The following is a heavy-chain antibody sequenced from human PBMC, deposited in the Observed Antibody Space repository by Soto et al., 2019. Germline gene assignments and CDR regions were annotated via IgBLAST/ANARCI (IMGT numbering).Heavy chain of an antibody. CDR2: INYSGST. CDR3: VRDGTKTLRDWFDP. J-gene: IGHJ5*02. Sequence: PSETLSLTCAVSGYSISSGYYWNWIRQPPGKGLEWIGEINYSGSTDYNPSLESRVTISVDTSKNQFSLNLSSVTAADTAIYYCVRDGTKTLRDWFDPWGQGISVTVSS. CDR1: GYSISSGYY. D-gene: IGHD1-1*01. V-gene: IGHV4-38-2*01.